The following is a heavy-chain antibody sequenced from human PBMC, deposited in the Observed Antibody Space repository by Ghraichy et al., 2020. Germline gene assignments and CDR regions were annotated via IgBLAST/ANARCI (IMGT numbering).Heavy chain of an antibody. CDR2: IYHSGST. D-gene: IGHD3-10*01. CDR3: ARVGYYGSGSYLGYYYYYGMDV. V-gene: IGHV4-4*02. Sequence: SETLSLTCAVSGGSISSSNWWSWVRQPPGKGLEWIGEIYHSGSTNYNPSLKSRVTISVDKSKNQFSLKLSSVTAADTAVYYCARVGYYGSGSYLGYYYYYGMDVWGQGTTVTVSS. J-gene: IGHJ6*02. CDR1: GGSISSSNW.